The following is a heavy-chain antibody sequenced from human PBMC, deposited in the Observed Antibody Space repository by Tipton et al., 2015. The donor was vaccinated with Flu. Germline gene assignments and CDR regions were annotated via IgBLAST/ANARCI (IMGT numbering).Heavy chain of an antibody. CDR3: ARDPSLDMPDYFDY. CDR2: IYNSEYT. V-gene: IGHV4-59*12. CDR1: GGSIGSYY. Sequence: TLSLTCTVSGGSIGSYYWNWIRQPPGKGLEWIGYIYNSEYTKYNPSLKSRVTISVDTSKKQFSLRLRSVTAADTAVYYCARDPSLDMPDYFDYWGQGTLVTASS. J-gene: IGHJ4*02. D-gene: IGHD2-2*01.